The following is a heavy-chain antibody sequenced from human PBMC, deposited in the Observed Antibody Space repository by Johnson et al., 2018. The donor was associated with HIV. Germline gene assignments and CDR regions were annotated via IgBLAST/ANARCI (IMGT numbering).Heavy chain of an antibody. CDR3: ARGERGLLGLRWAM. CDR1: GFTFSSYA. Sequence: VQLVESGGGVVQPGRSLRLSCAASGFTFSSYAMHWVRQAPGKGLEWVANIKEDVSEKYYVDSVRGRFTISRDNAKNSLYLQMNSLRAEDTAVCYCARGERGLLGLRWAMWG. CDR2: IKEDVSEK. D-gene: IGHD1-1*01. V-gene: IGHV3-7*01. J-gene: IGHJ1*01.